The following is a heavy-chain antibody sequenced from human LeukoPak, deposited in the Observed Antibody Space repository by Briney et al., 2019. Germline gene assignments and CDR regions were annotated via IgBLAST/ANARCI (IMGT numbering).Heavy chain of an antibody. CDR2: IDPSDSYT. Sequence: GESLKISCKGSGCSFTSYWISWVRQMPGKGLEWMGRIDPSDSYTIYSPSFQGHVTISADKSISTAYLQWSSLKASDTAMYYCVVVPAATDLYGMDVWGQGTTVTVSS. V-gene: IGHV5-10-1*01. D-gene: IGHD2-2*01. CDR1: GCSFTSYW. CDR3: VVVPAATDLYGMDV. J-gene: IGHJ6*02.